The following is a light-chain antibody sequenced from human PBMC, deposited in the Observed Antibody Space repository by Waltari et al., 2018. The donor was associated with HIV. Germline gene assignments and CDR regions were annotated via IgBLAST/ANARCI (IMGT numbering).Light chain of an antibody. CDR2: AIS. CDR3: LQYDTFPFT. Sequence: DIQMTQSPSSLSASVGDRVTITCRASQAFKNELVWFQQKPGKTPKRLIYAISTLEDGVPSRFSGSGSGTEYTLTISNLQPEDSASYYCLQYDTFPFTFGGGTKVEI. CDR1: QAFKNE. J-gene: IGKJ4*01. V-gene: IGKV1-17*02.